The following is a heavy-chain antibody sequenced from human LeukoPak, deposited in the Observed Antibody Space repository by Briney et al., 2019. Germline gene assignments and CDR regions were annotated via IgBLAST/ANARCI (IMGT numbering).Heavy chain of an antibody. CDR2: ISWNSGSI. V-gene: IGHV3-9*01. Sequence: PGGSLRLSCAASGFTFDDYAMHWVRQAPGKGLEWVSGISWNSGSIGYADSVKGRFTISRDNAKNSLYLQMNSLRAEDTAVYYCAKALWFGELVGYWGQGTLVTVSS. D-gene: IGHD3-10*01. CDR3: AKALWFGELVGY. J-gene: IGHJ4*02. CDR1: GFTFDDYA.